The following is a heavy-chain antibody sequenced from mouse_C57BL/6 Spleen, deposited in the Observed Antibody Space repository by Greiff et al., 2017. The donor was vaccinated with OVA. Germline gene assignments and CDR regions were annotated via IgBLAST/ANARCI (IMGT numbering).Heavy chain of an antibody. CDR2: INPSNGGT. V-gene: IGHV1-53*01. Sequence: VQLQQPGTELVKPGASVKLSCKASGYTFTSYWMHWVKQRPGQGLEWIGNINPSNGGTNYNEKFKSKATLTVDKSSSTAYMQLSSLTSEDSAVYYCTREGVRSTMVTTEYYFDYWGQGTTLTVSS. CDR3: TREGVRSTMVTTEYYFDY. J-gene: IGHJ2*01. D-gene: IGHD2-2*01. CDR1: GYTFTSYW.